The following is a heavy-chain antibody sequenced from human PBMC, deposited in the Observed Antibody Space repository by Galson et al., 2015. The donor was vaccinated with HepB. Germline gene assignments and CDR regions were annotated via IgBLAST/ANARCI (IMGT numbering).Heavy chain of an antibody. D-gene: IGHD6-13*01. J-gene: IGHJ4*02. CDR2: IKSKTDGGTT. V-gene: IGHV3-15*01. CDR1: GFTFSNAW. Sequence: SLRLSCAASGFTFSNAWMSWVRQAPGKGLEWVGRIKSKTDGGTTDYAAPVKGRFTISRDDSKNTLYLQMNSLKTEDTAVYYCTTGISAAGGDYWGQGTLVTVSS. CDR3: TTGISAAGGDY.